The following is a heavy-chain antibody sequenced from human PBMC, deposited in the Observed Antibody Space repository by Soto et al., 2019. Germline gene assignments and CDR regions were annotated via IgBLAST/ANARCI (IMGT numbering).Heavy chain of an antibody. V-gene: IGHV4-34*01. J-gene: IGHJ6*02. CDR1: GGSFSGYY. CDR3: ARDTTTIIVNYYGMDV. D-gene: IGHD3-22*01. CDR2: INHSGST. Sequence: QVQLQQWGAGLLKPSETLSLTCAVYGGSFSGYYWSWIRQPPGKGLEWIGEINHSGSTKDNPSLNSRVTISVDTSKNQFSLKLSSVTAADTAVYYCARDTTTIIVNYYGMDVWGQGTTVTVSS.